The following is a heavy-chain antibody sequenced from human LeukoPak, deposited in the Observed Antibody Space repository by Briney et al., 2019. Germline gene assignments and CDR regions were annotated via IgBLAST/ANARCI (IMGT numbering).Heavy chain of an antibody. V-gene: IGHV3-23*01. CDR1: GFTFSSYA. CDR3: AKLILGVTYYFDY. D-gene: IGHD3-22*01. CDR2: ISGSGGST. Sequence: PGGSLRLSCAASGFTFSSYAMSWVRQAPGKGLEWVSAISGSGGSTHYADSVKGRFTISRDNSKNTLYLQMNSLRAEDTAVYYCAKLILGVTYYFDYWGQGTLVTVSS. J-gene: IGHJ4*02.